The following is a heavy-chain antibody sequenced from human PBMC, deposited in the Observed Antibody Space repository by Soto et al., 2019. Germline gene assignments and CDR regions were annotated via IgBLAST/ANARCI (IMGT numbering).Heavy chain of an antibody. J-gene: IGHJ5*02. CDR1: GYTFFTYD. D-gene: IGHD5-12*01. CDR3: ARHHGPTTSENWFDP. V-gene: IGHV1-18*01. CDR2: ISTYSGDT. Sequence: GASVKVSCKASGYTFFTYDISWVRQAPGQVLEWMGWISTYSGDTKYAQKFQGRVTMTTDTSTTTAYLELRSLRSDDTAVYYCARHHGPTTSENWFDPWGQGTLVTVSS.